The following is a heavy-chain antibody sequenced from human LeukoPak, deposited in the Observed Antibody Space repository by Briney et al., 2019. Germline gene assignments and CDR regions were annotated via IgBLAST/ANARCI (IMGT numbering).Heavy chain of an antibody. CDR2: VYYSGST. CDR1: GGSISSYY. J-gene: IGHJ5*02. Sequence: SETLSLTCTVSGGSISSYYWSWIRQPPGKGLECIGHVYYSGSTDYNPSLKSRLTISVDSSMNQFSLKLSSVTAADTAVYYCARAAYCGGDCYIPWGQGTLVTVSS. D-gene: IGHD2-21*01. V-gene: IGHV4-59*08. CDR3: ARAAYCGGDCYIP.